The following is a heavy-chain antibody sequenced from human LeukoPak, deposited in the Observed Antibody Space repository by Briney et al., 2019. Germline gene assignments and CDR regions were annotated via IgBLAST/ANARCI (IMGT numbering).Heavy chain of an antibody. CDR2: ISGSGGST. Sequence: GESLKISCKGSGYSFTSYAMSWVRQAPGKGLEWVSAISGSGGSTYYADSVKGRYTISRDNSKNTLYRQMNSLRAEDTAVYYCASGPKARELLHYYYGMDVWGQGTTVTVSS. D-gene: IGHD1-26*01. J-gene: IGHJ6*02. CDR1: GYSFTSYA. V-gene: IGHV3-23*01. CDR3: ASGPKARELLHYYYGMDV.